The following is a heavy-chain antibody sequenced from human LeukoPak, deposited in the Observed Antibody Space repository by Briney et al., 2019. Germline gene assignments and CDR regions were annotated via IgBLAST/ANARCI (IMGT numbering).Heavy chain of an antibody. D-gene: IGHD3-3*01. Sequence: APVKVSCKASGYTFTGYYMLWVRQAPGQGLEWMGWINPNSGGTNYAQKFQGRVTMTRDTSISTAYMELSRLRSDDTAVYYCARSRYYDFWSGYYSFDYWGQGTLVTVSS. J-gene: IGHJ4*02. V-gene: IGHV1-2*02. CDR3: ARSRYYDFWSGYYSFDY. CDR2: INPNSGGT. CDR1: GYTFTGYY.